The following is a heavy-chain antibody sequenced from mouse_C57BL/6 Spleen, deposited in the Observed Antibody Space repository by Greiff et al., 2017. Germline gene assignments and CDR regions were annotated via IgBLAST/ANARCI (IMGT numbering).Heavy chain of an antibody. CDR3: TRDYYGEDY. V-gene: IGHV1-15*01. J-gene: IGHJ2*01. CDR1: GYTFTDYE. Sequence: QVQLKESGAELVRPGASVTLSCKASGYTFTDYEMHWVKQTPVHGLEWIGAIDPETGGTAYNQKFKGKAILTADKSSSTAYMELRSLTSEDSAVYYCTRDYYGEDYWGQGTTLTVSS. D-gene: IGHD1-1*01. CDR2: IDPETGGT.